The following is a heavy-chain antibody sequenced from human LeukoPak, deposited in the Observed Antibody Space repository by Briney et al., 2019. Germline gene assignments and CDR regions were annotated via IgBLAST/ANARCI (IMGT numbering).Heavy chain of an antibody. D-gene: IGHD3-3*01. J-gene: IGHJ5*02. V-gene: IGHV4-59*12. CDR2: IYYSGST. Sequence: SETLSLTCTVSGGSISSYYWSWIRQPPGKGLEWIGYIYYSGSTNYNPSLKSRVTISVDTSKNQFSLKLSSVTAADTTVYYCARLGGTIFGFDPWGQGTLVTVSS. CDR3: ARLGGTIFGFDP. CDR1: GGSISSYY.